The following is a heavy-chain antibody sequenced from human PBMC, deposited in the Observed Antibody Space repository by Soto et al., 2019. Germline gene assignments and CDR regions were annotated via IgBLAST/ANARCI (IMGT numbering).Heavy chain of an antibody. CDR1: GYRFSSYW. CDR3: ARQHCSGGSCYFAFDI. CDR2: IDPSDSYI. D-gene: IGHD2-15*01. Sequence: GESLKISCKGSGYRFSSYWISWVRQMPGKGLEWMGKIDPSDSYIKYSPAFQGHVTISADKSISTAYLQWSSLKASDTAMYYCARQHCSGGSCYFAFDIWGQGTMVTVSS. J-gene: IGHJ3*02. V-gene: IGHV5-10-1*01.